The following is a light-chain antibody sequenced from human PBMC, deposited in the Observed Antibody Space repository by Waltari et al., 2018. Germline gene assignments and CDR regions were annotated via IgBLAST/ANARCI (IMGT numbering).Light chain of an antibody. CDR2: STN. J-gene: IGLJ3*02. V-gene: IGLV8-61*01. CDR3: VLYMGSGIWV. Sequence: QTVVTQEPSFSVSPGGTVTLTCGLSSGPVSTGYYPSWYQQTPGQAPRTLIYSTNTRSSGVPDLFSGSILGNKAALTITGAQADDESDYYCVLYMGSGIWVFGGGTKLTVL. CDR1: SGPVSTGYY.